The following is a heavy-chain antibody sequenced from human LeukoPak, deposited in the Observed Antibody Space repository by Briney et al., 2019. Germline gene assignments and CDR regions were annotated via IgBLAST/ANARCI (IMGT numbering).Heavy chain of an antibody. CDR1: GGTFSSYA. CDR3: ARATKRAYCGGDCYWTFDY. V-gene: IGHV1-69*04. J-gene: IGHJ4*02. D-gene: IGHD2-21*02. Sequence: SVKVSCKACGGTFSSYAISWVRQAPGQGLEWMGRIIPMLGIANYAQKFQGRVTITADRSTSTAYMELSSLRSEDTAVYYCARATKRAYCGGDCYWTFDYWGQGTLVTVSS. CDR2: IIPMLGIA.